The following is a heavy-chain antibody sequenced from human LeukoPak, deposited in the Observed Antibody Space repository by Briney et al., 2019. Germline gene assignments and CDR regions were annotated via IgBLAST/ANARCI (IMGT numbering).Heavy chain of an antibody. J-gene: IGHJ5*02. D-gene: IGHD3-10*01. CDR2: INPNSGGT. CDR1: GYTFTGYY. Sequence: ASVKVSCKASGYTFTGYYMHWVRQAPGQGLEWMGWINPNSGGTNYAQKFQGWVTMTRDTSISTAYMELSRLRSDDTAVYSCARGVATMVRGVIGWSGGWERPGHPRNGFDPWGQGTLVTVSS. CDR3: ARGVATMVRGVIGWSGGWERPGHPRNGFDP. V-gene: IGHV1-2*04.